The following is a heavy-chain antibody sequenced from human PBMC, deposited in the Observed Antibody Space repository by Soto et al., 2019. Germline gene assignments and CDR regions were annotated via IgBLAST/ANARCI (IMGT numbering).Heavy chain of an antibody. Sequence: QVQLVQSGPEVKIPGASVKVSCEASGYTFTAYYIHWVRQAPGQGLEWLGWISPNNGRTIYAQKFQGRVTLTRDTSISTVYMELRRLTFDDTAVYYCARVEGSASSTGDWGQGTLVTISS. V-gene: IGHV1-2*02. J-gene: IGHJ4*02. D-gene: IGHD6-6*01. CDR2: ISPNNGRT. CDR1: GYTFTAYY. CDR3: ARVEGSASSTGD.